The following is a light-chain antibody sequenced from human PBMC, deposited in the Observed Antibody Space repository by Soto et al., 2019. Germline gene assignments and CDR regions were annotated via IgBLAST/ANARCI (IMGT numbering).Light chain of an antibody. CDR2: GAS. CDR3: QQYGSS. V-gene: IGKV3-20*01. J-gene: IGKJ3*01. CDR1: QSVSSSY. Sequence: EIVLTQSPGTLSLSPGERATLSCRASQSVSSSYLAWYQQKPGQAPRLLIYGASSRATGIPDRFSGSGSGTDFTLTISRLELEDFAVYYCQQYGSSFGPGTKVAIK.